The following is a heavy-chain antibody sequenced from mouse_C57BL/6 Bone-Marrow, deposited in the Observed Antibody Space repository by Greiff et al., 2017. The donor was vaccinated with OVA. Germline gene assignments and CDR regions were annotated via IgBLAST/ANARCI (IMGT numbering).Heavy chain of an antibody. J-gene: IGHJ1*03. V-gene: IGHV1-81*01. CDR2: IYPRSGNT. Sequence: VKLVESGAELARPGASVTLSCKASGYTFTSYGISWVKQRPGQGLEWIGEIYPRSGNTYYNEKFKGKATLTADKSSSTAYMALRSLTSEDSAVYFCERGAITTVVAHWYFDVWGTGTTVTVSS. CDR1: GYTFTSYG. D-gene: IGHD1-1*01. CDR3: ERGAITTVVAHWYFDV.